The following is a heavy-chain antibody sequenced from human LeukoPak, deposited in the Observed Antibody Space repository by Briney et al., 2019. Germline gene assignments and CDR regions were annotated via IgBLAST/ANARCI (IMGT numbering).Heavy chain of an antibody. D-gene: IGHD6-13*01. CDR2: INPNSGGT. CDR3: ARDRQQLVRRGYWLDP. J-gene: IGHJ5*02. CDR1: GYTFTGYY. V-gene: IGHV1-2*02. Sequence: VKVSCKASGYTFTGYYMHWVRQAPGHGLEWMGWINPNSGGTNYAQKFQGRVTMTRDTSISTAYMELSRLRSDDTAVYYCARDRQQLVRRGYWLDPWGQGTLVTVSS.